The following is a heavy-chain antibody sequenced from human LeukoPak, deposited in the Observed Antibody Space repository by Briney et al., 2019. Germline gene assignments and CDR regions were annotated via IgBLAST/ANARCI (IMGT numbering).Heavy chain of an antibody. CDR3: ATDTLKRLTMVRGLIDAFDI. V-gene: IGHV3-15*05. D-gene: IGHD3-10*01. CDR1: GFTFSNAW. CDR2: IKSKTHGETT. Sequence: SGGSLRLSCEASGFTFSNAWMSWVRQAPGKGLECVGRIKSKTHGETTYYAAPVKGRFTISRGDSKNTAYLQMSSLRTEDTAVYYCATDTLKRLTMVRGLIDAFDIWGRGTMVTVSS. J-gene: IGHJ3*02.